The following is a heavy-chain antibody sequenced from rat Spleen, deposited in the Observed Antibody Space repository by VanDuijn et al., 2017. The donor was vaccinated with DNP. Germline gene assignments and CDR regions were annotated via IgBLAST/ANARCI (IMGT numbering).Heavy chain of an antibody. J-gene: IGHJ2*01. D-gene: IGHD4-3*01. CDR2: INTDGGST. Sequence: EVQLVETGGGLVQPGRSLKLSCVASGFTFSSYWMYWIRQAPGKGLEWVASINTDGGSTYYPDSVKGRFTISRDNAENTVYLQMNSLRSEDTATYYCARWYNPGYYFDYWGQGVMVTVSS. CDR1: GFTFSSYW. CDR3: ARWYNPGYYFDY. V-gene: IGHV5-58*01.